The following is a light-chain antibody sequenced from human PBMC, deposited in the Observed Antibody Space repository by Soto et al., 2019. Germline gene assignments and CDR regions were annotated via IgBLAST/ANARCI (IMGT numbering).Light chain of an antibody. Sequence: DIQMTQSPSTLSASVGDRVTITCRANQSISDWLALYQQKPGKAPNLLCYDASNLESGVPARFSGSGSGTDFTLTICSLQPDDFATFHCQLYSSSPLTFGGGTKMEI. CDR2: DAS. V-gene: IGKV1-5*01. CDR1: QSISDW. CDR3: QLYSSSPLT. J-gene: IGKJ4*01.